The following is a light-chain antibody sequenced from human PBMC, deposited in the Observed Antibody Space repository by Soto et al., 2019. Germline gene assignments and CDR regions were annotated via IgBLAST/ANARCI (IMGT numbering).Light chain of an antibody. V-gene: IGLV2-8*01. CDR3: SSYAGNNNVI. CDR1: SSDVGGYDH. Sequence: QSALTQPPSASGSPGQSVTISCTGTSSDVGGYDHVSWYQQHPGKAPTLMIYEVIKRPSGAPDRFSGPKSGNTASLTVSGLQADDEADYYCSSYAGNNNVIFGGGTKLTVL. CDR2: EVI. J-gene: IGLJ2*01.